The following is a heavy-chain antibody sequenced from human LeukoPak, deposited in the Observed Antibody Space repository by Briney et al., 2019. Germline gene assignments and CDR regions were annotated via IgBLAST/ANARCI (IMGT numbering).Heavy chain of an antibody. CDR3: ARDFVGLFFGDHDAFDI. Sequence: ASVKVSCKASGYTFTSYYMHWVRQAPGQGLEWMGIINPSGGSTSYAQKFQGRVTMTRDTSTSTVYMELSSLRSEDTAVYYCARDFVGLFFGDHDAFDIWGQGTMVTVSS. J-gene: IGHJ3*02. V-gene: IGHV1-46*01. CDR1: GYTFTSYY. D-gene: IGHD4-17*01. CDR2: INPSGGST.